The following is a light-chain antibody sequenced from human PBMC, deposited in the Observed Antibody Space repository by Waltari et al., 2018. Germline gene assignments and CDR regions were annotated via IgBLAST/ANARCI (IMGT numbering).Light chain of an antibody. J-gene: IGKJ4*01. V-gene: IGKV1-39*01. CDR1: KNISSD. Sequence: DIQMTQSPSSLSASVGDRLTITCRASKNISSDLNWYQQKPGEAPKVLIYAASSLERGIPSRFSGSGSGTDFTLTITSLQPEDFATYYCQQGYSTPQTFGGGTKVEIK. CDR2: AAS. CDR3: QQGYSTPQT.